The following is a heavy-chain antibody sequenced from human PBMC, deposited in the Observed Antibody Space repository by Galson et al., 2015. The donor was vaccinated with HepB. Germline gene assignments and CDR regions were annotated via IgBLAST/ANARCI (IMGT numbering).Heavy chain of an antibody. Sequence: SLRLSCAASGFTFSSYAMHWVRQAPGKGLEWVAVISYDGSNKYYADSVKGRFTISRDNSKNTLYLQMNSLRAEDTAVYYCAKTYGGYLDYWGQGTLVTVSS. CDR3: AKTYGGYLDY. CDR1: GFTFSSYA. CDR2: ISYDGSNK. J-gene: IGHJ4*02. D-gene: IGHD4-23*01. V-gene: IGHV3-30*18.